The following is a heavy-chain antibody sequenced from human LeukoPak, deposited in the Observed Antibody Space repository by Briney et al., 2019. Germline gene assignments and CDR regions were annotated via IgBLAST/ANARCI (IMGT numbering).Heavy chain of an antibody. CDR3: ARPVKPYYYGSVYMDV. CDR1: GGSFSGYY. Sequence: PSETLSLTCAVYGGSFSGYYWSWIRQPPGKGLEWIGEINHSGSTNYNPSLKSRVTISVDTSKNQFSLKLSSVTAADTAVYYCARPVKPYYYGSVYMDVWGKGTTVTVSS. CDR2: INHSGST. V-gene: IGHV4-34*01. D-gene: IGHD3-10*01. J-gene: IGHJ6*03.